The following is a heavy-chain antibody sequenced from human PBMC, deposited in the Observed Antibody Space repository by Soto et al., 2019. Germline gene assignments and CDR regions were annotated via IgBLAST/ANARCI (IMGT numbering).Heavy chain of an antibody. CDR2: IYYSGST. J-gene: IGHJ5*02. CDR3: ARHREVDSSSWFHLNWFDP. Sequence: SETLSLTCTVSGGSISSSSYYWGWIRQPPGKGLEWIGSIYYSGSTYYNPSLKSRVTISVDTSKNQFSLKLSSVTAADTAVYYCARHREVDSSSWFHLNWFDPWGQGTLVTVSS. CDR1: GGSISSSSYY. D-gene: IGHD6-13*01. V-gene: IGHV4-39*01.